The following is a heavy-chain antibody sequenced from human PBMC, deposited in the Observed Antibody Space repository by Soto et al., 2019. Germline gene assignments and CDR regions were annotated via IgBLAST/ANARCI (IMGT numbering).Heavy chain of an antibody. CDR2: ISGSGGST. Sequence: GGSLRLSCAASGFTFSSYAMSWVRQAPGKGLEWVSAISGSGGSTYYADSAEGRFTISRDNSKNTLYLQMNSLRAEDTAVYYCAKDWDSRIVVVPAYWGQGTLVTVSS. CDR3: AKDWDSRIVVVPAY. CDR1: GFTFSSYA. D-gene: IGHD2-2*01. V-gene: IGHV3-23*01. J-gene: IGHJ4*02.